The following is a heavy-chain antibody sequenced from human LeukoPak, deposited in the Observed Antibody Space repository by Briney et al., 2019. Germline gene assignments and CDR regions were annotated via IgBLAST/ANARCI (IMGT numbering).Heavy chain of an antibody. CDR2: IYSSGST. J-gene: IGHJ4*02. Sequence: SETLSLTCTVSGGSISSGSYYWSWIRQPAGKALEWIGRIYSSGSTNYNPSLKSRVTISVDTSKNQFSLKLSSVTAADTAVYYCARSSKYYGSGSPIDYWGQGTLVTVSS. CDR3: ARSSKYYGSGSPIDY. CDR1: GGSISSGSYY. V-gene: IGHV4-61*02. D-gene: IGHD3-10*01.